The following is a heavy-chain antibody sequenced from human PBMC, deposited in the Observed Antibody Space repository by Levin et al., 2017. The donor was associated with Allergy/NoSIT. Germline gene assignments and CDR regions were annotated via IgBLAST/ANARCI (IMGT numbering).Heavy chain of an antibody. Sequence: GGSLRLSCAASGFTFSSYWMSWVRQAPGKGLEWVANIKQDGSEKYYVDSVKGRFTISRDNAKNSLYLQMNSLRAEDTAVYYCARDRPALAAMAYFDYWGQGTLVTVSS. CDR1: GFTFSSYW. D-gene: IGHD2-2*01. V-gene: IGHV3-7*04. CDR2: IKQDGSEK. J-gene: IGHJ4*02. CDR3: ARDRPALAAMAYFDY.